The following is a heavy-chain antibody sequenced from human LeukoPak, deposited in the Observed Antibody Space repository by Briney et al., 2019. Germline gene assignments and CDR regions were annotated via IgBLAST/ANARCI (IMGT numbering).Heavy chain of an antibody. CDR3: ARGKSYYYDSSGYYPYYFGY. Sequence: ASETLSLTCAVYGGSFSGYYWSWIRQPPGKGLEWIGEINHSGSTNYNPSLKSRVTISVDTSKNQFSLKLSSVTAADTAVYYCARGKSYYYDSSGYYPYYFGYWGQGTLVTVSS. CDR2: INHSGST. V-gene: IGHV4-34*01. D-gene: IGHD3-22*01. CDR1: GGSFSGYY. J-gene: IGHJ4*02.